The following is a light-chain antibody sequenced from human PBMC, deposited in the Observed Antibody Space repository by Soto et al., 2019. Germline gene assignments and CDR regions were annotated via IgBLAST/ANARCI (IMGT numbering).Light chain of an antibody. CDR3: NSYASSGTLV. J-gene: IGLJ1*01. CDR2: EVS. V-gene: IGLV2-14*01. Sequence: SPLTKPASVSGSPGQSITLSCTGTSSDVGGYNYVSWYQQHPGKAPKLMIYEVSNRPSGVSNRFSGSKSGNTASLTISGLQAEDEADYYCNSYASSGTLVFGTGTRSPS. CDR1: SSDVGGYNY.